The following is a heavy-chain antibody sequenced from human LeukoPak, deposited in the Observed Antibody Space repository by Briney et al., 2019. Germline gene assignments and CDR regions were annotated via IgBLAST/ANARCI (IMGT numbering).Heavy chain of an antibody. J-gene: IGHJ4*02. CDR1: GYSISSGYY. V-gene: IGHV4-38-2*01. CDR3: ASLPLGD. CDR2: IYHSGST. Sequence: PSETLSLTCDVSGYSISSGYYWGWIRQPPGKGLEWIGSIYHSGSTYYNPSLNSRVTISVDTSKNQFSLKLSSVTAADTAVYYCASLPLGDWGQGTLVTVST.